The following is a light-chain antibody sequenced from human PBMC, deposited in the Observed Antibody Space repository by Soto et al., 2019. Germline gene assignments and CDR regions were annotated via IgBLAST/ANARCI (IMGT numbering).Light chain of an antibody. V-gene: IGLV2-14*01. CDR2: EVT. J-gene: IGLJ2*01. CDR3: SSYTTSSTVV. CDR1: SSDVGGYYY. Sequence: QSALTQPASVSGSPGQSITISCTGTSSDVGGYYYVSWYQHHPGKAPKVMIYEVTNRPSGVSNRFSGSKSGNTASLTISGLQAEDEADYYCSSYTTSSTVVFGGGTKLTV.